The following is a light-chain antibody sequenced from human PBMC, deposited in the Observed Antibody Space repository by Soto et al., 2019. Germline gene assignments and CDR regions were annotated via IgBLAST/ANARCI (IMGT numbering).Light chain of an antibody. V-gene: IGLV4-69*01. CDR2: VNSDGSH. J-gene: IGLJ1*01. CDR3: QTWGV. Sequence: QSVLTQSPSASASLGASVKLTCTLSSGHSNYAIAWHQQQPEKGPRYLMKVNSDGSHRKGDGIPDRFSGSGSGAERYLTISSIQSEDEADYYCQTWGVFGTGTKLTVL. CDR1: SGHSNYA.